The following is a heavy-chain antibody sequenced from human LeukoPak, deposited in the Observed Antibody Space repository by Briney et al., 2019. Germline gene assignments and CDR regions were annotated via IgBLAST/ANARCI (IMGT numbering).Heavy chain of an antibody. V-gene: IGHV3-23*01. CDR2: YNGGNDGT. D-gene: IGHD1-7*01. Sequence: GGSLRLSCAASGFTFSSFTMSWVRQAPEKGLEWLSVYNGGNDGTYYADPVKGRFTISRDNSKNTLYLQLNSLRTEDTAVYYCAKANGITGTTYWYFDLWGRGTLVTVSS. CDR1: GFTFSSFT. CDR3: AKANGITGTTYWYFDL. J-gene: IGHJ2*01.